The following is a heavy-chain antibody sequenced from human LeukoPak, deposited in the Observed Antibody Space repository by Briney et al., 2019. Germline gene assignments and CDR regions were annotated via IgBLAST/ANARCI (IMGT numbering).Heavy chain of an antibody. Sequence: SETLSLTCAVYGGSFSGYYWSWIRQPPGKGLEWFGEINHSGSTNYNPSLKSRVTISVDTSKNQFSLKLSSVTAADTAVYYCARNPVEMTTVTPFDYWGQGTLVTVSS. J-gene: IGHJ4*02. CDR1: GGSFSGYY. V-gene: IGHV4-34*01. D-gene: IGHD4-17*01. CDR2: INHSGST. CDR3: ARNPVEMTTVTPFDY.